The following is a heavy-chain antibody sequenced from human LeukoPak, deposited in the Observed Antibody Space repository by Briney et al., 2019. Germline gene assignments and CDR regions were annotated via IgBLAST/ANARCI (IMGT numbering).Heavy chain of an antibody. CDR2: IVGSGGTT. J-gene: IGHJ4*02. CDR3: ARGRGLPGPLDY. CDR1: GFTFSTYG. D-gene: IGHD3-10*01. V-gene: IGHV3-23*01. Sequence: GGTLRLSCAASGFTFSTYGMDWVRQAPGKGLEWVSGIVGSGGTTYYADSVKGRFTISRDNAKNSLYLQMNSLRAEDTAVYYCARGRGLPGPLDYWGQGTLVTVSS.